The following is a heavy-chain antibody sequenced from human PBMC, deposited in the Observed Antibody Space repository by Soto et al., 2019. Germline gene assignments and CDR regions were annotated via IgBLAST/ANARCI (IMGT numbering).Heavy chain of an antibody. Sequence: QVQLVQAGAEVKKPGSSVKVSCKASGGTFSSYAITWVRQAPGQGLEWMGGIIPIFGTANYAQKFQGRVTITADESTRTAYMELSSLRSEDTAVYYCAADYYDTSGYYFAYWGQGTLVTVSS. V-gene: IGHV1-69*01. CDR1: GGTFSSYA. CDR3: AADYYDTSGYYFAY. D-gene: IGHD3-22*01. CDR2: IIPIFGTA. J-gene: IGHJ4*02.